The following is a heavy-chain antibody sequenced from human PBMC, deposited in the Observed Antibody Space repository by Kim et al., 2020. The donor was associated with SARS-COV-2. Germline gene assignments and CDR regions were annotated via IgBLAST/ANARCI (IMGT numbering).Heavy chain of an antibody. Sequence: SETLSLTCAVYGGSFSGYYWSWIRQPPGKGLEWIGEINHSGSTNYNPSLKSRVTISVDTSKNQFSLKLSSVTAADTAVYYCARGLGYSSAHYFDYWGQGTLVTVSS. D-gene: IGHD4-4*01. CDR2: INHSGST. CDR3: ARGLGYSSAHYFDY. V-gene: IGHV4-34*01. J-gene: IGHJ4*02. CDR1: GGSFSGYY.